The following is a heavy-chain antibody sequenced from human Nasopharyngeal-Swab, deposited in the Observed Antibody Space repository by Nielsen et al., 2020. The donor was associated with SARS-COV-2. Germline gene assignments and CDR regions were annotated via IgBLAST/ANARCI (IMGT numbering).Heavy chain of an antibody. D-gene: IGHD1-1*01. Sequence: SETLSLTCSVSGSSISGYLLSWIRQPAGEGLEWIGRVYTSGSTNYNPSLKSRVTISIDMSKNQFSLELRSVTAADTAFYYCARSGTTKYGLDVWGQGTTVIVSS. J-gene: IGHJ6*01. V-gene: IGHV4-4*07. CDR3: ARSGTTKYGLDV. CDR2: VYTSGST. CDR1: GSSISGYL.